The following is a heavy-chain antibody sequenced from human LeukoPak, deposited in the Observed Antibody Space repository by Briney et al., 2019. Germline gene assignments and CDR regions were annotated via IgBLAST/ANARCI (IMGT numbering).Heavy chain of an antibody. D-gene: IGHD5-18*01. CDR2: FDPEDGET. CDR3: ATTDTAMVYGY. CDR1: GYTFTGYY. V-gene: IGHV1-24*01. J-gene: IGHJ4*02. Sequence: GASVKVSCKASGYTFTGYYMHWVRQAPGKGLAWMGGFDPEDGETIYAQKFQGRVTMTEDTSTDTAYMELSSLRSEDTAVYYCATTDTAMVYGYWGQGTLVTVSS.